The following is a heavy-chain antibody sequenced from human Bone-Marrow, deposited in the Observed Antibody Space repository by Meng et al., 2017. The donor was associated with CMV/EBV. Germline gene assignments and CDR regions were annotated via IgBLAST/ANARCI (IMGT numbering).Heavy chain of an antibody. CDR2: ISGSGGST. V-gene: IGHV3-23*01. J-gene: IGHJ4*02. Sequence: GESLKISCAASGFTFSSYAMSWVRQAPGKGLEWVSAISGSGGSTYYADAVKGRFTISRDNSKNTLYLQMNSLRAEDTAVYYCAKGFDVVVVAATHGYWGQGTLVTVSS. D-gene: IGHD2-15*01. CDR1: GFTFSSYA. CDR3: AKGFDVVVVAATHGY.